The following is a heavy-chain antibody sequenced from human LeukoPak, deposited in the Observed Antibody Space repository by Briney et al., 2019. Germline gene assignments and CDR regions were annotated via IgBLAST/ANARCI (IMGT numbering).Heavy chain of an antibody. Sequence: PGGSLRLSCAASGFTFSSYGMNWVRQAPGQGLEWVSGISGSGVGTYYADSVKGRFTVSRDNSKNTLYPQMNSLRAEDTAVYYCAKVGDGSGSSMWGQGTLVTVSS. CDR3: AKVGDGSGSSM. CDR1: GFTFSSYG. CDR2: ISGSGVGT. D-gene: IGHD3-10*01. J-gene: IGHJ4*02. V-gene: IGHV3-23*01.